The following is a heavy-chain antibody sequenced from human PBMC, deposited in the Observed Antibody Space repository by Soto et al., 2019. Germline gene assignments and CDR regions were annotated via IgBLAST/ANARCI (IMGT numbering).Heavy chain of an antibody. CDR3: ARDREYCSGDNCYETGSDY. CDR1: GFSFSSYG. CDR2: IWYHGSKT. J-gene: IGHJ4*02. V-gene: IGHV3-33*01. Sequence: GGSLRLSCAASGFSFSSYGMHWVRQVPGRGLEWVAVIWYHGSKTDYADSVKGRFTISRDTSKNTLYLQMNSLRAEDTAVYYCARDREYCSGDNCYETGSDYWGQGTLVTVSS. D-gene: IGHD2-15*01.